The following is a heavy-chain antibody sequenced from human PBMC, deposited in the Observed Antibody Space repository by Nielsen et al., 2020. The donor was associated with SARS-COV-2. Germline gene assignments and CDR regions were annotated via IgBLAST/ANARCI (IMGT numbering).Heavy chain of an antibody. V-gene: IGHV3-66*01. CDR2: IYTDGSA. CDR3: ARSGHCNGGICYFTEYFQD. CDR1: GFTVSSNY. D-gene: IGHD2-15*01. Sequence: GGSLRLSCAATGFTVSSNYMSWVRQAAGKGLEWVSVIYTDGSASYADSMKGRFTVSRDNSKNTVYLQMNSLRAEDTAFYYCARSGHCNGGICYFTEYFQDWGQGTLVTVSS. J-gene: IGHJ1*01.